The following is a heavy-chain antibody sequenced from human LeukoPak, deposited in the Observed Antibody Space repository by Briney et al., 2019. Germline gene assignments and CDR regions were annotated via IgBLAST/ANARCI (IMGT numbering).Heavy chain of an antibody. CDR3: ARAGRSYYGSGSYYNH. V-gene: IGHV3-7*01. J-gene: IGHJ5*02. CDR1: GFTSSSYW. Sequence: GGSLRLSCAASGFTSSSYWMSWVRQAPGKGLEWVANIKQDGSEKYYVDSVKGRFTISRDNAKNSLYLQMNSLRAEDTAVYYCARAGRSYYGSGSYYNHWGQGTLVTVSS. D-gene: IGHD3-10*01. CDR2: IKQDGSEK.